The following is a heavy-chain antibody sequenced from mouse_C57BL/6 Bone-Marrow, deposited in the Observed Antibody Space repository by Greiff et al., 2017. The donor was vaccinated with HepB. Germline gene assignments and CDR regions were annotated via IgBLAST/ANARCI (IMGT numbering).Heavy chain of an antibody. Sequence: EVQVVESEGGLVQPGSSMKLSCTASGFTFSDYYMAWVRQVPEKGLEWVANINYDGSSTYYLDSLKSRFIISRDNAKNILYLQMSSLKSEDTATYYCAREQLKYYYAMDYWGQGTSVTVSS. V-gene: IGHV5-16*01. CDR1: GFTFSDYY. J-gene: IGHJ4*01. CDR2: INYDGSST. D-gene: IGHD3-2*02. CDR3: AREQLKYYYAMDY.